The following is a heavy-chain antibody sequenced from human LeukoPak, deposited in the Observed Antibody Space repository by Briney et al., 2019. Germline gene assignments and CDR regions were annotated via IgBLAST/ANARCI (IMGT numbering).Heavy chain of an antibody. CDR2: INTDGGST. CDR1: GFTFSSYW. Sequence: SGGSLRLSCAASGFTFSSYWMHWVRQTAGKGLVWVSRINTDGGSTNYADSVKGRFTISRDNAKNSLYLQMNSLRAEDTAVYYCARDQATYYDFWSGYRYWGQGTLVTVSS. J-gene: IGHJ4*02. V-gene: IGHV3-74*01. CDR3: ARDQATYYDFWSGYRY. D-gene: IGHD3-3*01.